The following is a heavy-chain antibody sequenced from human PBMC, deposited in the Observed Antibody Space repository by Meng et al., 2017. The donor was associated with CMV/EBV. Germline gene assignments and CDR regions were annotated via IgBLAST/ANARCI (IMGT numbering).Heavy chain of an antibody. CDR3: ARVTVMLPYAKDFDY. J-gene: IGHJ4*02. CDR2: IDPNSGAT. V-gene: IGHV1-2*02. Sequence: ASLKVSCKASGYTFTSYYIHWVRQAPGQGLEWMGWIDPNSGATNYAQKFQGRVTMTRDTSISTSYMELSRLKSDDTAVYYCARVTVMLPYAKDFDYWGQGTLVTVSS. CDR1: GYTFTSYY. D-gene: IGHD2-8*01.